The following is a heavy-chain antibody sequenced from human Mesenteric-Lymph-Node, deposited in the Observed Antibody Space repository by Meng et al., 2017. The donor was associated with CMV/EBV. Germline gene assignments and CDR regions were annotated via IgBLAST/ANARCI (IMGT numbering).Heavy chain of an antibody. CDR3: ASGKITIFGFDY. CDR2: INHSGST. D-gene: IGHD3-3*01. Sequence: SETLSLTCTVSGGSINTSSYYWGWIRQPPGKGLEWIGEINHSGSTNYNPSLKSRVTISVDTSRNQFSLKLSSVTAADTAVYYCASGKITIFGFDYWGQGTLVTVSS. V-gene: IGHV4-39*07. CDR1: GGSINTSSYY. J-gene: IGHJ4*02.